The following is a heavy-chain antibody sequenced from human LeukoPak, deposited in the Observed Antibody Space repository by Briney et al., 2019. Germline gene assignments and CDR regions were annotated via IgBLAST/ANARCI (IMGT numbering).Heavy chain of an antibody. CDR2: MNPNSGNT. Sequence: PSVKVSCKASGYTFTSYDINWVRQATGQGLEWMGWMNPNSGNTGYAQKFQGRVTMTRNTSISTAYMELSSLRSEDTAVYYCARDDSRTGGFDPWGRGTLVTVSS. D-gene: IGHD3-22*01. V-gene: IGHV1-8*01. CDR3: ARDDSRTGGFDP. CDR1: GYTFTSYD. J-gene: IGHJ5*02.